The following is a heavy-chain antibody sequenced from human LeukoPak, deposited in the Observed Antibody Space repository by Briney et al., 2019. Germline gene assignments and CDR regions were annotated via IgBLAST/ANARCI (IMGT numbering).Heavy chain of an antibody. CDR3: ARYSSGWANWFDS. CDR2: IYYSGST. D-gene: IGHD6-19*01. CDR1: GDSINSYY. V-gene: IGHV4-59*01. Sequence: PSETLSLTCTVSGDSINSYYWSWIRQPPGKGLEWIGYIYYSGSTNYNPSLKSRVTVSVDTSKNQFSLKLRSATAADTALYYCARYSSGWANWFDSWGQGTLVTVSS. J-gene: IGHJ5*01.